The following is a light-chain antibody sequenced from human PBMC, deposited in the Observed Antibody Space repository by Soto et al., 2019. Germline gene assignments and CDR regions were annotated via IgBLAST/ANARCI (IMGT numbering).Light chain of an antibody. CDR1: QYINTR. Sequence: EIVSSQSPATLSSFPGDRVTLSCRASQYINTRLAWYQQKPGQAPRLLIYGTSTRATGVPARFSGSGSGTDFTLTISSLQAADFAVYHCQHYNNWPITFGQGTRLEI. J-gene: IGKJ5*01. V-gene: IGKV3-15*01. CDR3: QHYNNWPIT. CDR2: GTS.